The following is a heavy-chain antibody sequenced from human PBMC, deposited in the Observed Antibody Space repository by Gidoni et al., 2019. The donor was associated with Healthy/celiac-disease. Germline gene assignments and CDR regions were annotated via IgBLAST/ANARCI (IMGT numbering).Heavy chain of an antibody. V-gene: IGHV3-33*01. D-gene: IGHD1-1*01. CDR2: IWYDGSNK. CDR1: GFTLSRYG. CDR3: ARGEIGYGPEAYDAFDI. Sequence: QVQLVESGGGVVQPGRSLRLSCAASGFTLSRYGMHWLRQAPGKGLEWVAVIWYDGSNKYYADSVKGRFTISRDNSKNTLYLQMNSLRAEDTAVYYCARGEIGYGPEAYDAFDIWGQGTMVTVSS. J-gene: IGHJ3*02.